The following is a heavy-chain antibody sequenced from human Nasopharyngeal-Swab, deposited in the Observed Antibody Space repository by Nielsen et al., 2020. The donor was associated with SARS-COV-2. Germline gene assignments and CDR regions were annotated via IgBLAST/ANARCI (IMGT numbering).Heavy chain of an antibody. J-gene: IGHJ6*02. CDR2: IYYSGST. D-gene: IGHD3-3*01. Sequence: WIRQPPGKGLEWSGYIYYSGSTSYNPSLKSRVTISVDTSKNQFSLKLSSVTAADTAVYYCARAEPYDFWSGYMPFYGMDVWGQGTTVTVSS. V-gene: IGHV4-59*01. CDR3: ARAEPYDFWSGYMPFYGMDV.